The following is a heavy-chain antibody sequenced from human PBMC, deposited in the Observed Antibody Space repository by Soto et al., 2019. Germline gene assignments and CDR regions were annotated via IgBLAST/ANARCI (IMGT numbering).Heavy chain of an antibody. CDR2: IYYSGST. Sequence: PSETLSLTCTVSGGSVSSGSYYWSWIRQPPGKGLEWIGYIYYSGSTNYNPSLKSRVTISVDTSKNQFSLKLSSVTAADTGVYYCAREVVGNTWPGIFDSWGRGTLVTVSS. CDR3: AREVVGNTWPGIFDS. CDR1: GGSVSSGSYY. V-gene: IGHV4-61*01. J-gene: IGHJ4*02.